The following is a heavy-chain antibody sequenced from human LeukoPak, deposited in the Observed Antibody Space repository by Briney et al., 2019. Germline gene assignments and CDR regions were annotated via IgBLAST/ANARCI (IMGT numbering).Heavy chain of an antibody. CDR1: GLSLSSSN. J-gene: IGHJ2*01. CDR2: ISAGSGTV. V-gene: IGHV3-48*04. CDR3: TKDLGLRRMI. Sequence: GGSLRLSCAASGLSLSSSNMHWVPQSPGGGLEWLSYISAGSGTVFSADSVKGRFSISRDNARESLFLQMNSLRVEDTAVYYCTKDLGLRRMIWGRGTLVIVSS.